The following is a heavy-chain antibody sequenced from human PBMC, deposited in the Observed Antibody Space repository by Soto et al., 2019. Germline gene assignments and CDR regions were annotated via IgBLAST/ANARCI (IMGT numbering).Heavy chain of an antibody. D-gene: IGHD6-19*01. J-gene: IGHJ4*02. CDR2: FYYSRST. CDR3: ARPDGSGWFYFDY. CDR1: GGSISSSSYY. V-gene: IGHV4-39*01. Sequence: LSFTCSVSGGSISSSSYYWGWIRQPPGKGLEWIGSFYYSRSTYYNPSLKSRVTISVDTSKNQFSLKLSSVTAADTAVYYCARPDGSGWFYFDYWGQGTLVTVSS.